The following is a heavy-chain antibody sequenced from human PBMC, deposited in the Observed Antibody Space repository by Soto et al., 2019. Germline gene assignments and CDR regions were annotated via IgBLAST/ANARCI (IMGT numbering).Heavy chain of an antibody. V-gene: IGHV4-31*02. Sequence: RKGLEWIGYIYYSGSTYYNPSLKSRVTISVDTSKNQFSLKLSSVTAADTAVYYCSSESCYGDESGEHRFDYWGQVTLV. CDR3: SSESCYGDESGEHRFDY. D-gene: IGHD4-17*01. J-gene: IGHJ4*02. CDR2: IYYSGST.